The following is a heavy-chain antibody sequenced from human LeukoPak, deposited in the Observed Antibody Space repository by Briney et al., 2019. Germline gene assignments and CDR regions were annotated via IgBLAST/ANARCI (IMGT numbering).Heavy chain of an antibody. D-gene: IGHD3-22*01. Sequence: GGSLRLSCAASGFTFSSYAMHWVRQAPGKGLEWVAVISYDGSNKYYADSVKGRFTISRDNSKNTLYLQMNSLRAEDTAVYYCAKSGGTYYYDSSGYYPDYWGQGTLVTVSS. CDR2: ISYDGSNK. CDR1: GFTFSSYA. V-gene: IGHV3-30*04. CDR3: AKSGGTYYYDSSGYYPDY. J-gene: IGHJ4*02.